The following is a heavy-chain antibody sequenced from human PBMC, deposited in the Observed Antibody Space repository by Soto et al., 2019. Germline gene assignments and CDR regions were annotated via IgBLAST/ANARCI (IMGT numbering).Heavy chain of an antibody. J-gene: IGHJ6*02. V-gene: IGHV4-61*08. CDR2: IYYSGST. D-gene: IGHD3-10*01. Sequence: PSETLSLTCTVSGGSISSGGYYWSWIRQPPGKGLEWIGYIYYSGSTNYNPSLKSRVTISVDTSKNQFSLKLSSVTAADTAVYYCARHFVVGKGYGSGTHIIPRVKYYYYGMDVWGQGTTVTVSS. CDR3: ARHFVVGKGYGSGTHIIPRVKYYYYGMDV. CDR1: GGSISSGGYY.